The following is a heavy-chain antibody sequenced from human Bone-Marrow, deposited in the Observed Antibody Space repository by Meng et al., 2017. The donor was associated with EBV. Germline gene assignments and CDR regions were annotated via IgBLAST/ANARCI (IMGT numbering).Heavy chain of an antibody. CDR2: ISGYYGNT. CDR1: GYTFNSYG. J-gene: IGHJ4*02. D-gene: IGHD2-2*01. Sequence: VQLVQSGAEVKEPGDSVNVSGKASGYTFNSYGISWVRQAPGQGLEWMGWISGYYGNTNYAQKVQGRVSMTTDTSTSTAYMELRSLRSDDTAVYYCARISGVPGAAFDYWGQGTLVTVSS. V-gene: IGHV1-18*01. CDR3: ARISGVPGAAFDY.